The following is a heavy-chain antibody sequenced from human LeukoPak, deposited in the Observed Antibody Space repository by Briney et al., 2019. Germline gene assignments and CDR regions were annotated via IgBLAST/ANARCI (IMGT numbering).Heavy chain of an antibody. CDR3: ARGNGITGTTGNWFDP. V-gene: IGHV4-34*01. Sequence: SETLSLTCAVYGGSLSGYYWSWIRQPPGKGLEWIGEINHSGSTNYNPSLKSRVTISVDTSKNQFSLKLSSVTAADTAVYYCARGNGITGTTGNWFDPWGQGTLVTVSS. J-gene: IGHJ5*02. CDR2: INHSGST. CDR1: GGSLSGYY. D-gene: IGHD1-7*01.